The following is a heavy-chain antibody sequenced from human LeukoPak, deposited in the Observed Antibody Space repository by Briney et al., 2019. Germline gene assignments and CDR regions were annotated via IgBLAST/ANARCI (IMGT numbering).Heavy chain of an antibody. D-gene: IGHD3/OR15-3a*01. J-gene: IGHJ4*02. CDR1: GSTFSSYS. CDR2: ISSSSSYI. V-gene: IGHV3-21*04. CDR3: AKWRMGDDFWRKNYFDY. Sequence: GGSLRLSCAASGSTFSSYSMNWVRQAPGKGLEWVSSISSSSSYIYYADSVKGRFTISRDNSKNTLYLQMNSLRAEDTAVYYCAKWRMGDDFWRKNYFDYWGQGTLVTVSS.